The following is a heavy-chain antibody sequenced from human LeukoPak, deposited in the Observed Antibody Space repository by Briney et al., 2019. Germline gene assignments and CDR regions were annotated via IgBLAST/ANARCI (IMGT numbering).Heavy chain of an antibody. D-gene: IGHD3-10*02. V-gene: IGHV3-11*04. CDR2: ISSTGSVI. Sequence: GGSLRLSCAASGFTFNDYYMSWIRQAPGKGLEWVSYISSTGSVIYYADSVKGRFTISRDNAKNSLYLQMNSLRAEDTAVYYCAELGITMIGGVWGKGTTVTISS. CDR3: AELGITMIGGV. J-gene: IGHJ6*04. CDR1: GFTFNDYY.